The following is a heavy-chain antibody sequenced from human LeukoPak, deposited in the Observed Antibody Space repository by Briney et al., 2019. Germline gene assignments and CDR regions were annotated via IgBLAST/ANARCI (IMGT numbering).Heavy chain of an antibody. V-gene: IGHV1-2*02. CDR2: INPNSGGT. CDR1: GYIFTYYY. CDR3: ARDYCGGDCYLGHLDY. D-gene: IGHD2-21*02. J-gene: IGHJ4*02. Sequence: ASVKVSCKASGYIFTYYYIHWVRQAPGQGLEWMGWINPNSGGTNYAQKFQGRVTMTRDTSISTAYMELSRLRSDDTAVYYCARDYCGGDCYLGHLDYWGQGTLVTVSS.